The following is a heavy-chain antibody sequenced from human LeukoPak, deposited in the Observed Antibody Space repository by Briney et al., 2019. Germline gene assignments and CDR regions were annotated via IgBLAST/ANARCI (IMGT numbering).Heavy chain of an antibody. V-gene: IGHV3-23*01. CDR3: AKERGTGYSSSWYSWFDP. J-gene: IGHJ5*02. CDR2: ISSAGVSA. Sequence: GGSLRLSCAASGFTFNNYAMTWVRQAPGKGLEWVSGISSAGVSAYYADSVKGRFTISRDNSKNTLYLQMTGLRAEDTAIYYCAKERGTGYSSSWYSWFDPWGQGTLVTVSS. D-gene: IGHD6-13*01. CDR1: GFTFNNYA.